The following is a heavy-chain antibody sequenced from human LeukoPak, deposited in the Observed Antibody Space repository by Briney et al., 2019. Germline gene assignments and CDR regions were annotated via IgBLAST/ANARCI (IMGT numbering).Heavy chain of an antibody. CDR1: GFTFSGSA. D-gene: IGHD3-22*01. CDR3: TSKNPDSSGSLSDYGMDV. V-gene: IGHV3-73*01. J-gene: IGHJ6*02. Sequence: GGSLKLSCAASGFTFSGSAMHCVRQASGKGLEWVGRIRSKANSYATAYAASVKGRFTISRDDSKNTAYLQMNSLKTEDTAVYYCTSKNPDSSGSLSDYGMDVWGQGTTVTVSS. CDR2: IRSKANSYAT.